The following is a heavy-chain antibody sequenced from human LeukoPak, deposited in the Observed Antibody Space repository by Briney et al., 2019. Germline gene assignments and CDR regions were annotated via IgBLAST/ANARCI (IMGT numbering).Heavy chain of an antibody. D-gene: IGHD3-22*01. CDR2: ISSSSSYI. V-gene: IGHV3-21*01. CDR1: GGSFSGYY. CDR3: ARGPVYYDSSGYYPNY. Sequence: ETLSLTCAVYGGSFSGYYWSWIRQPPGKRLEWVSSISSSSSYIYYADSVKGRFTISKDNAKNSLYLQMNSLRAEDTAVYYCARGPVYYDSSGYYPNYWGQGTLVTVSS. J-gene: IGHJ4*02.